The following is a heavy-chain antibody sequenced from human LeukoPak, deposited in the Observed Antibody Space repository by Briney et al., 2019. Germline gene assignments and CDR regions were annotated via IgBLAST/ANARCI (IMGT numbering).Heavy chain of an antibody. CDR1: GGSFSGYY. V-gene: IGHV4-34*01. CDR2: INHSGNT. D-gene: IGHD3-16*02. CDR3: ARGRLYDYVWGGYRYAFDF. Sequence: PSETLSLTCAVYGGSFSGYYWTWIRQPPGRGLEWIGEINHSGNTNYNPSLKSRVTISVDTSKNQFSLNLNSVTAADTAVYYCARGRLYDYVWGGYRYAFDFWGQGILVTVSS. J-gene: IGHJ4*02.